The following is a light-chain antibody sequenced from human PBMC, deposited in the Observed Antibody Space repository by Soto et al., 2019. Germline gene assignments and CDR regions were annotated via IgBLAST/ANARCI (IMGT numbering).Light chain of an antibody. Sequence: QSVLAQPRSVSGSPGQSVTLSCTGTSSDVGGYDFVSWYQQYPGKAPKLIIFDVTERTSGVPDRFSGSKSGNSASLTISGLQDEDEADYYCSSYAGSYILGVFGGGTKVTVL. V-gene: IGLV2-11*01. J-gene: IGLJ3*02. CDR3: SSYAGSYILGV. CDR2: DVT. CDR1: SSDVGGYDF.